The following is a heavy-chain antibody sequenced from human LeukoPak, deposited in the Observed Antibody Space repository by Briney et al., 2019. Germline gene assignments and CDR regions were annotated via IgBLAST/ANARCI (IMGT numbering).Heavy chain of an antibody. J-gene: IGHJ6*03. Sequence: GGSLRLSCAASGFTLSSYAMNWVRQAPGKGLEWVAFIRYDGSKKYYTDSVKGRFTISRDNSKNTLYLQMNSLSAEDTAFYYCAKEELRRITMWGYMDVWGKGTTVTISS. D-gene: IGHD3-10*02. CDR3: AKEELRRITMWGYMDV. CDR1: GFTLSSYA. CDR2: IRYDGSKK. V-gene: IGHV3-30*02.